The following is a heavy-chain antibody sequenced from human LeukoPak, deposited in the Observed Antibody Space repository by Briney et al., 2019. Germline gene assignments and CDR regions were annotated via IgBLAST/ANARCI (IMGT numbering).Heavy chain of an antibody. J-gene: IGHJ4*02. CDR3: TGYYYDSSGYRPLKY. Sequence: GGSLRLSCTASGFTFGDYAMSWVRQAPGKGLEWVGFIRSKAYGGTTEYAASVKGRFTISRDDSKSIAYLQMNSLKTEDTAVYYCTGYYYDSSGYRPLKYWGQGTLVTVSS. D-gene: IGHD3-22*01. CDR1: GFTFGDYA. CDR2: IRSKAYGGTT. V-gene: IGHV3-49*04.